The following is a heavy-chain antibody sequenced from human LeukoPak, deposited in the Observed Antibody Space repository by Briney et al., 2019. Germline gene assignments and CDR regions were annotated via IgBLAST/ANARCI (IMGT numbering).Heavy chain of an antibody. Sequence: SVKVSCKTSGGTFSSYAISWVRQAPGQGLEWRGGIIPIFGTANYAQKFQGRVTITTDESTSTAYMELSSLRSEDTAVYYCARKGSLAYFDYWGQGTLATVSS. J-gene: IGHJ4*02. D-gene: IGHD3-10*01. V-gene: IGHV1-69*05. CDR3: ARKGSLAYFDY. CDR2: IIPIFGTA. CDR1: GGTFSSYA.